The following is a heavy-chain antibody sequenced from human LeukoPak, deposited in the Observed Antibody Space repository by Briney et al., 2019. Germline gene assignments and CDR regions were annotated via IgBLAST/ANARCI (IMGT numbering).Heavy chain of an antibody. CDR1: RFMFSNYW. V-gene: IGHV3-7*01. CDR2: IKPDGSET. J-gene: IGHJ4*02. D-gene: IGHD6-13*01. CDR3: GGFGYEAAVDL. Sequence: GGSLRLSCAASRFMFSNYWMTWVRQAPGKGLEWVANIKPDGSETYYVDPVKGRFTISRDNAKNFLYLQMNSLRGEDAAVYYCGGFGYEAAVDLWGQGTLVTVSS.